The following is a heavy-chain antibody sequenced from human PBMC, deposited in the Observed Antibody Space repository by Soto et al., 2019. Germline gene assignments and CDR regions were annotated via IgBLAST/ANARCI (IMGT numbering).Heavy chain of an antibody. CDR3: ARGRGTDCSSTSCPYYYYMDV. D-gene: IGHD2-2*01. CDR2: INHSGST. J-gene: IGHJ6*03. CDR1: GGSFSGYY. Sequence: SETLSLTCAVYGGSFSGYYWSWIRQPPGKGLEWIGEINHSGSTNYNPSLKSRVTISVDTSKNQFSLKLSSVTAADTAVYYCARGRGTDCSSTSCPYYYYMDVWGKGTTVTVSS. V-gene: IGHV4-34*01.